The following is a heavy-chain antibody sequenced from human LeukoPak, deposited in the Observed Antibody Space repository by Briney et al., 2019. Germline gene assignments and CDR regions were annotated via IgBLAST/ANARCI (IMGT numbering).Heavy chain of an antibody. D-gene: IGHD3-10*01. Sequence: AASVKVSCKASGYTFTSYDINWVRQATGQGLEWMGWTNPNSGNTGYAQKFQGRVTMTRNTSISTAYMELRSLRSDDTAVYYCARSRNYYGSGSYYNSNFYHFDYWGQGTLVTVSS. CDR3: ARSRNYYGSGSYYNSNFYHFDY. CDR1: GYTFTSYD. CDR2: TNPNSGNT. J-gene: IGHJ4*02. V-gene: IGHV1-8*01.